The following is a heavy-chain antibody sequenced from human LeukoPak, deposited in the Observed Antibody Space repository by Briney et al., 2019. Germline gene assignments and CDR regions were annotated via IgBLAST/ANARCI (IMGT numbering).Heavy chain of an antibody. CDR3: ARDLAFSS. J-gene: IGHJ4*02. V-gene: IGHV3-53*01. Sequence: GGSLRLSCAASGFTVSSNYMSWVRQAPGKGLHCVSLIFSGGSTYYADSVKGRFTISRDNSKNTLYLQMNSLRAEDTAVYYCARDLAFSSWGQGTLVTVSS. D-gene: IGHD3-16*01. CDR2: IFSGGST. CDR1: GFTVSSNY.